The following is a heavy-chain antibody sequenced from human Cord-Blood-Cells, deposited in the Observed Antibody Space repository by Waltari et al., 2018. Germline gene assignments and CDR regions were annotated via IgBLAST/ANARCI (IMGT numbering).Heavy chain of an antibody. J-gene: IGHJ4*02. CDR2: ISSSSRTI. CDR1: GFSFSSYS. CDR3: ASARTGVFGVVIDY. D-gene: IGHD3-3*01. Sequence: ELPLVESGGGLAQPAGSVRRSGPASGFSFSSYSMNWVRQAPGSALEWVSYISSSSRTIYYADPVKGRFTICRDNAKNSMYLQMNGQRDDDTGVYYCASARTGVFGVVIDYWGQGTLVTVSS. V-gene: IGHV3-48*02.